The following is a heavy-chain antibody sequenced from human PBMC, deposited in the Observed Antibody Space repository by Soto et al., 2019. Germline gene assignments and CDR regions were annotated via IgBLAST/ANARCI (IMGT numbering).Heavy chain of an antibody. V-gene: IGHV4-31*03. D-gene: IGHD4-17*01. CDR2: IYYSGST. Sequence: QVQLQESGPGLVKPSRTLSLTCTVSGGSISSGGYYWSWIRQHPGKGLEWIGYIYYSGSTYYNPSLKSRVTISVDTSKNQFSLKLSSVTAADTAVYYCARTPYGDYFLWFDPWGQGTLVTVSS. CDR1: GGSISSGGYY. J-gene: IGHJ5*02. CDR3: ARTPYGDYFLWFDP.